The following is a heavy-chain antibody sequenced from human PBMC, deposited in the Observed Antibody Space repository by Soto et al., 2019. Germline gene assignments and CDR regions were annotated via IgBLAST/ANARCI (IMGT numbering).Heavy chain of an antibody. Sequence: SETLSLTCTVSGGSISSGGYYWSWIRQHPGKGLEWIGYIYYSGSTYYKPSLKSRVTISVDTSKNQFSLKLSSVTAADTAVYYCARESSSWWALDYWGQGTLVTVSS. CDR2: IYYSGST. CDR1: GGSISSGGYY. J-gene: IGHJ4*02. V-gene: IGHV4-31*03. CDR3: ARESSSWWALDY. D-gene: IGHD6-13*01.